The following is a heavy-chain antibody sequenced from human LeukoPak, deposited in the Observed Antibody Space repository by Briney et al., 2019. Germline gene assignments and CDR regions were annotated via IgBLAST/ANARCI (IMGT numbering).Heavy chain of an antibody. CDR2: ISGSDGSR. V-gene: IGHV3-23*01. J-gene: IGHJ4*02. D-gene: IGHD2/OR15-2a*01. Sequence: GGSLRLSCAASGFPFSRYAMSWVRQTPERGLEWVSVISGSDGSRYYADSVEGRFTISRDDSRNTVYLQMNNLRAEDTAVYYCAKQVSCDTTTCYSGMPPDYWGQGTLVTVSS. CDR1: GFPFSRYA. CDR3: AKQVSCDTTTCYSGMPPDY.